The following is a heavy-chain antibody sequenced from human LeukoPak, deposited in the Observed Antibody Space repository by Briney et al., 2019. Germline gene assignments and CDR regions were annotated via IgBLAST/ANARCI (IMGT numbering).Heavy chain of an antibody. CDR2: IYYSGST. J-gene: IGHJ4*02. CDR3: ARASSGYYDSSGYLLDY. D-gene: IGHD3-22*01. Sequence: PSQTLSLTCTVSGGSISSGDYYWSWIRQPPGKGLEWIGYIYYSGSTYYNPSLKSRVTISVDTSKNQFSLKLSSVTAADTAVYYCARASSGYYDSSGYLLDYWGQGTLVTVSS. CDR1: GGSISSGDYY. V-gene: IGHV4-30-4*01.